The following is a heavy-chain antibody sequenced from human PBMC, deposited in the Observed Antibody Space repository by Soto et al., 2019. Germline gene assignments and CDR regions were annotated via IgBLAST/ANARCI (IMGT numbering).Heavy chain of an antibody. V-gene: IGHV3-21*01. CDR2: ISAGSSNI. D-gene: IGHD6-6*01. CDR3: ARQYPSSSRHFDH. Sequence: PGGSLRLSCAASGFTFRTYYMIWVRQAPGKGPEWVSSISAGSSNIYYAPSVKGRFTISRDNAKNSLYLQINSLRAEDTAVYYCARQYPSSSRHFDHWGQGTLVTVSS. CDR1: GFTFRTYY. J-gene: IGHJ4*02.